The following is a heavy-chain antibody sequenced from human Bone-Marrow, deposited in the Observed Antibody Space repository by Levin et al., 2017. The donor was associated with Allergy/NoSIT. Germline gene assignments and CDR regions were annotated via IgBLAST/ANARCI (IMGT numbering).Heavy chain of an antibody. Sequence: ASVKVSCKASGYTFTSYAMNWVRQAPGQGLEWMGWINTNTGNPTYAQGFTGRFVFSLDTSVSTAYLQISSLKAEDTAVYYCARDGYDFWSGYSVGYYYMDVWGKGTTVTVSS. J-gene: IGHJ6*03. CDR3: ARDGYDFWSGYSVGYYYMDV. CDR1: GYTFTSYA. V-gene: IGHV7-4-1*02. CDR2: INTNTGNP. D-gene: IGHD3-3*01.